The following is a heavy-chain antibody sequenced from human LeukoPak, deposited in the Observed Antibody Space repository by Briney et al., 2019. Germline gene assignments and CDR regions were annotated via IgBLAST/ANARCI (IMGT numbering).Heavy chain of an antibody. CDR1: GFTFSSYN. CDR3: ARRAGAYSHPYDY. V-gene: IGHV3-21*01. CDR2: ITSGSSYI. D-gene: IGHD4/OR15-4a*01. J-gene: IGHJ4*02. Sequence: GGSLRLSCAASGFTFSSYNMNWVRQAPGKGLEWVSSITSGSSYIYCADSVKGRFTISRDNAKNSLYLQMNSLRAEDTAVYYCARRAGAYSHPYDYWGQGTLVTVSS.